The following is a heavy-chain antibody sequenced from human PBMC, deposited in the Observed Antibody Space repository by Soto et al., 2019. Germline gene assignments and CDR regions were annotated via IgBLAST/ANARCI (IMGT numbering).Heavy chain of an antibody. V-gene: IGHV4-38-2*02. CDR2: IFHTGTT. Sequence: SETLSLTCTVSGDSISSGYHWAWIRQPPGMRLEWVASIFHTGTTYYNPSLTTRVTISVDTSKSQFSLKLSSVTAADTAVYYCARQGRTPNWFDPWGQGTLVTVSS. CDR1: GDSISSGYH. D-gene: IGHD2-2*01. J-gene: IGHJ5*02. CDR3: ARQGRTPNWFDP.